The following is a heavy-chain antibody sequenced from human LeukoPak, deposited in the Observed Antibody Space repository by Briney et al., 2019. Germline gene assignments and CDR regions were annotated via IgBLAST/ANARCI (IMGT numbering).Heavy chain of an antibody. Sequence: PGGSLRLSCAASGLTFENSAMHWLRLVPGKGLEWVASINRNGSGIGYADSVKGRFTISRDNAKNSLYLQLNSLRPKDTALYYCTKCLNKAGYYYMDVWGKGTTVTVSS. CDR1: GLTFENSA. CDR3: TKCLNKAGYYYMDV. V-gene: IGHV3-9*01. J-gene: IGHJ6*03. D-gene: IGHD5/OR15-5a*01. CDR2: INRNGSGI.